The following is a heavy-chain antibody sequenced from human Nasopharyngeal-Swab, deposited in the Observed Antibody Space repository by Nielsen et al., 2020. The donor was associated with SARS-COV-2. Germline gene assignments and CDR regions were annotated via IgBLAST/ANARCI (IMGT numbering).Heavy chain of an antibody. CDR3: ARRRSSGRYFFDY. Sequence: SDTLSLTFAVYGGSFSGYYWSWIPQTPGKGLEWIGEINHLGSTNYNPSLKSRVTLSAYMSKNQLSLKLNSVTAADTAVYYCARRRSSGRYFFDYWGRGTPVTVSS. CDR2: INHLGST. D-gene: IGHD3-22*01. J-gene: IGHJ4*01. V-gene: IGHV4-34*01. CDR1: GGSFSGYY.